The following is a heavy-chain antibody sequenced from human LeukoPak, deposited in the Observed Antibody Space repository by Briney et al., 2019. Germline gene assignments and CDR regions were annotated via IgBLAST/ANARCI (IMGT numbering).Heavy chain of an antibody. CDR3: ARRDYDSSGKLDY. Sequence: ASVKVSCKASGYTFTGYYMHWVRQAPGQGLEWMGRINPNSGGTNYAQKFQGRVTMTRDTSISTAYMELSRLRPDDTAVYYCARRDYDSSGKLDYWGQGTLGTVSS. V-gene: IGHV1-2*06. D-gene: IGHD3-22*01. J-gene: IGHJ4*02. CDR2: INPNSGGT. CDR1: GYTFTGYY.